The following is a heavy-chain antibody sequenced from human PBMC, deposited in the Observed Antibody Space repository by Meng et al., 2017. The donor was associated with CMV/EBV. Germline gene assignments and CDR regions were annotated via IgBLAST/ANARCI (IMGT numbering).Heavy chain of an antibody. J-gene: IGHJ4*02. CDR1: GFTFSSYG. V-gene: IGHV3-30*02. CDR2: IRYDGSNK. CDR3: ARGTNKGWELLYYFDY. Sequence: GGSLRLSCAASGFTFSSYGMHWVRQAPGKGLEWVAFIRYDGSNKYYADSVKGRFTISRDNSKNTLYLQMNSLRAEDTAVYYCARGTNKGWELLYYFDYWGQGTLVTVSS. D-gene: IGHD1-26*01.